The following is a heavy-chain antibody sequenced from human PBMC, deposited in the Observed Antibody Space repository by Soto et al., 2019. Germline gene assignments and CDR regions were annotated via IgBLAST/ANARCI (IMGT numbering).Heavy chain of an antibody. D-gene: IGHD1-26*01. J-gene: IGHJ3*02. CDR3: TTDGFSGIVGI. V-gene: IGHV3-15*01. CDR2: IKSKNSGETR. CDR1: GFTLSDHY. Sequence: GGSLRLSCAGSGFTLSDHYIDWVRQAPGKGLEWVGRIKSKNSGETRDYAAPVKGRFTISRDDSKNTLYLQMNSLKTEDTAVYYCTTDGFSGIVGIWGQGTMVTVSS.